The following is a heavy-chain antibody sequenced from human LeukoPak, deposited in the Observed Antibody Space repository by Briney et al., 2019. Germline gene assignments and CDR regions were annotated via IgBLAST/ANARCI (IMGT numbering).Heavy chain of an antibody. CDR3: ARDYXWGSYXXPLDY. V-gene: IGHV3-48*01. CDR2: ISSSSSTI. CDR1: GFTFSSYS. D-gene: IGHD3-16*01. J-gene: IGHJ4*02. Sequence: GGSLRLSCAASGFTFSSYSMNWVRQAPGEGLEWVSYISSSSSTIYYADSVKGRFTISRDNAKNSLYLQMNSLRAEDTAVYYCARDYXWGSYXXPLDYWGQGTLVTVSS.